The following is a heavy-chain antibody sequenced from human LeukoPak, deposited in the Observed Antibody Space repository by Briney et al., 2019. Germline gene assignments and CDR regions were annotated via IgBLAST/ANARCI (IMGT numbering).Heavy chain of an antibody. CDR2: IYHTGST. V-gene: IGHV4-59*12. J-gene: IGHJ4*02. D-gene: IGHD3-16*01. Sequence: PSETLSLTCTVSGGSISSYYWSWIRQPPGKGLEWIGYIYHTGSTTYNPSLKSRVTISLDRSKNQFSLKLSSVTAADTAVYYCAGDYGASDRFDYWGQGTLVTVSS. CDR3: AGDYGASDRFDY. CDR1: GGSISSYY.